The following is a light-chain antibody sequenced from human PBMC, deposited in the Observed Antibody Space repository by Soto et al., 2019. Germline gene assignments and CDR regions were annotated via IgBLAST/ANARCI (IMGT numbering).Light chain of an antibody. CDR2: GAS. J-gene: IGKJ1*01. Sequence: EIVLTQSPGTLSLSRVERATLSFRASQSVPNSYLAWYQQKPGQAPRLLIYGASSRATGIPVRFSGSGSGTDFTLTISRLEPEDFAVYYCQRYGTSTTFGQGTKVDIK. CDR1: QSVPNSY. CDR3: QRYGTSTT. V-gene: IGKV3-20*01.